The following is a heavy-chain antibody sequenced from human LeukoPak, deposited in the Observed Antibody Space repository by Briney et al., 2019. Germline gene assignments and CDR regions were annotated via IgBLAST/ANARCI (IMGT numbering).Heavy chain of an antibody. CDR1: GFTFSSYW. J-gene: IGHJ6*02. Sequence: GSLRLSCAASGFTFSSYWMHWVRQAPGKGLVWVSRINSDGSSTSYADSVKGRFTISRDNAKNTLYLQMNSLRDEDTAVYYCARIRGGYCSGGSCYSGYYYYGMDVWGQGTTVTVSS. D-gene: IGHD2-15*01. CDR2: INSDGSST. CDR3: ARIRGGYCSGGSCYSGYYYYGMDV. V-gene: IGHV3-74*01.